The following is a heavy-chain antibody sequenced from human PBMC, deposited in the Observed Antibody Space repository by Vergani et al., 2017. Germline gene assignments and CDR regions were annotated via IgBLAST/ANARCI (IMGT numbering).Heavy chain of an antibody. V-gene: IGHV3-23*01. Sequence: EVQLLESGGGLVQPGGSLRLSCAASGSTFSSYAMSWVRQAPGKGLEWVSTPSASDRRTHYADSVKGRFTISRDISKNTLFLHMNSLRPEDTAVYYCAKVGRSEVAGTFGAFDIWGQGTMVTVSS. CDR3: AKVGRSEVAGTFGAFDI. CDR1: GSTFSSYA. J-gene: IGHJ3*02. D-gene: IGHD6-19*01. CDR2: PSASDRRT.